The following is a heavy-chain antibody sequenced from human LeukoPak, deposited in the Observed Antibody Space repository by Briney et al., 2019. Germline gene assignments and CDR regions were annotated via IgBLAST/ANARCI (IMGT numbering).Heavy chain of an antibody. V-gene: IGHV3-11*01. Sequence: GGSLRLSCAASGFTLSDYDMRWIRQAPGKGLEGVSYISSSGSTIYYADSVKGRFTISRYNAKNSLYLQMNSLRADDTAVYYSARSWGDYDFWSGYLGYWGQGTLVTVSS. J-gene: IGHJ4*02. CDR1: GFTLSDYD. CDR3: ARSWGDYDFWSGYLGY. CDR2: ISSSGSTI. D-gene: IGHD3-3*01.